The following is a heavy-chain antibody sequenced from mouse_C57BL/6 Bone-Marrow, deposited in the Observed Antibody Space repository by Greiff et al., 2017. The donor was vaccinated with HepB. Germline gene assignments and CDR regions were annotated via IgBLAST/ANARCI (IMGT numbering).Heavy chain of an antibody. CDR2: ISYDGSN. CDR3: ARAYYPWCAY. J-gene: IGHJ3*01. Sequence: ESGPGLVKPSQSLSLTCSVTGYSITSGYYWTWIRQFPGNNLEWMGYISYDGSNHYNPSLKNRISITRDTSKNQFFLKLNSVTTEDTATYYCARAYYPWCAYWGQGTLVTVSA. D-gene: IGHD1-1*02. V-gene: IGHV3-6*01. CDR1: GYSITSGYY.